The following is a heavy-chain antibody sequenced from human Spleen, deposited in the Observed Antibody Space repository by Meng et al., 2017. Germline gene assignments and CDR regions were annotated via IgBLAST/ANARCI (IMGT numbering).Heavy chain of an antibody. Sequence: GESLKIPCAAPGFIFRSYAMSWVRQAPGKGLEGVSGISGSGGNTYYTDPVKGRFTISRDNSKNTLYLQKNSLRAEDTAVYYCAKKYYESSGPIPGDYWGQGTLVTVSS. D-gene: IGHD3-22*01. V-gene: IGHV3-23*01. J-gene: IGHJ4*02. CDR3: AKKYYESSGPIPGDY. CDR2: ISGSGGNT. CDR1: GFIFRSYA.